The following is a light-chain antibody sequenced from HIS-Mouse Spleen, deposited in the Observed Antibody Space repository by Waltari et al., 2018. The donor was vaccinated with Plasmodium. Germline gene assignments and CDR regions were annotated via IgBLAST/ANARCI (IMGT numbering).Light chain of an antibody. Sequence: QLVLTQSPSASASLGASVKLTCTLSSGHSSYAIAWHQQQPEKGPRYLMKLNSDGSHSKGDGIPDRFSGSSSGAERYRTSASLQSEDEADYYCQTWGTGIRVFGGGTKLTVL. CDR3: QTWGTGIRV. CDR1: SGHSSYA. CDR2: LNSDGSH. V-gene: IGLV4-69*01. J-gene: IGLJ3*02.